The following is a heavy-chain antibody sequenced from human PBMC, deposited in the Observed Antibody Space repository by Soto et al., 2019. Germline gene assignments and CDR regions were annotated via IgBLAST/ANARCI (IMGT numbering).Heavy chain of an antibody. CDR1: GYTFTSYG. V-gene: IGHV1-18*01. Sequence: ASVKVSCKASGYTFTSYGISWVRQAPGQGLEWMGWISAYNGNTNYAQNLQGRVTMTTDTSTTTAATEVRGRRYHDTAVQHCASANYCDSSGYYFVYWGQGTLVDV. J-gene: IGHJ4*02. CDR2: ISAYNGNT. CDR3: ASANYCDSSGYYFVY. D-gene: IGHD3-22*01.